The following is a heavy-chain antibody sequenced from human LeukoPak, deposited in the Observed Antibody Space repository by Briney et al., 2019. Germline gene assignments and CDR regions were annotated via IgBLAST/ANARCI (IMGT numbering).Heavy chain of an antibody. CDR2: IYSGGST. CDR3: AREMWDSYGYVDY. J-gene: IGHJ4*02. Sequence: GGSLRLSCAASGFTVSSNYMSWVRQAPGKGLEWVSVIYSGGSTYYADSVKGRFTISRDNSKNTLYLQMNSLRAEDTAVYYCAREMWDSYGYVDYWGQGTLVAVSS. V-gene: IGHV3-66*01. CDR1: GFTVSSNY. D-gene: IGHD5-18*01.